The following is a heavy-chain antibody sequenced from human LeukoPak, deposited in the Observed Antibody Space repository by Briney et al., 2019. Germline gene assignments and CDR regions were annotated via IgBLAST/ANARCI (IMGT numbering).Heavy chain of an antibody. CDR1: GGSISSYY. CDR3: ARNTYGLFDY. V-gene: IGHV4-59*12. Sequence: PSETLSLTCTVSGGSISSYYWSWIRQPPGKGLEWIGYIYYSGSTNYNPSLKSRVTISVDTSKNQFSLKLSSVTAADTAVYYCARNTYGLFDYWGQGTLVTVSS. J-gene: IGHJ4*02. D-gene: IGHD2/OR15-2a*01. CDR2: IYYSGST.